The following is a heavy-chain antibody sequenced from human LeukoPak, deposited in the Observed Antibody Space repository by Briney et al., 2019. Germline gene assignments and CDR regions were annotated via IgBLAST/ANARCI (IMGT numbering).Heavy chain of an antibody. Sequence: ASVKVSCRASGYTFTSYDINWVRQAPGQGLEWMGGIIPIFGTANYAQKFQGRVTITADESTSTAYMELSSLRSEDTAVYYCASRPYYYDSSGSWYYFDYWGQGTLVTVSS. CDR1: GYTFTSYD. CDR3: ASRPYYYDSSGSWYYFDY. J-gene: IGHJ4*02. CDR2: IIPIFGTA. V-gene: IGHV1-69*13. D-gene: IGHD3-22*01.